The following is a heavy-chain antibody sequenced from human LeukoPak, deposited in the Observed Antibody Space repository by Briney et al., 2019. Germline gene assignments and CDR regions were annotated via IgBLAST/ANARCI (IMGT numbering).Heavy chain of an antibody. D-gene: IGHD2-2*01. V-gene: IGHV3-23*01. CDR3: AKVQMSTGWAFDF. CDR2: IDGSGDNR. J-gene: IGHJ4*02. CDR1: GFTFKNYA. Sequence: GGSLRLSCAASGFTFKNYAMSWVRQAPGKGLEWVSSIDGSGDNRYYADSVKGRFTISRDNSGNTLYLQLRGLGAEDTATYYCAKVQMSTGWAFDFWGQGSLVTVSS.